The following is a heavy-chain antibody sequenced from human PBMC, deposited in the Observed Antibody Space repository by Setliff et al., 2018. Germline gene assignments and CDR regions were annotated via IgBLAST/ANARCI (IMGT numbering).Heavy chain of an antibody. V-gene: IGHV1-18*01. CDR1: GYTFSSFG. D-gene: IGHD2-15*01. J-gene: IGHJ5*02. CDR2: IGDQNGNT. Sequence: ASVKVSCKTSGYTFSSFGLSWLRQAPGQGLEWVGWIGDQNGNTIYAQKFQGRVTMTKDTSTTTGFMELRSLRSDDTATHFCARDRVDFVVPEAAARLDPWGQGTLVTVSS. CDR3: ARDRVDFVVPEAAARLDP.